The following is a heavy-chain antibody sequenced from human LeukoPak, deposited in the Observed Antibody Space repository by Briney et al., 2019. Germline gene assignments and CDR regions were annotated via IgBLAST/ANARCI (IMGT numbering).Heavy chain of an antibody. J-gene: IGHJ4*02. V-gene: IGHV3-23*01. CDR3: AKRGGAVGATTGFDY. Sequence: PGGSLRLSCAASGFTFSSYAMSWVRQAPGKGLEWVSAVSISGGSTFYADPVKGRFTISRDNSKSTLYLQMNSLRAEDTAVYFCAKRGGAVGATTGFDYWGQGALVTVSS. D-gene: IGHD1-26*01. CDR2: VSISGGST. CDR1: GFTFSSYA.